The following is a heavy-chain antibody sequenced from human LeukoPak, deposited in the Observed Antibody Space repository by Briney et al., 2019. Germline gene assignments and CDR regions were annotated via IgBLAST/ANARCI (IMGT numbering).Heavy chain of an antibody. D-gene: IGHD3-16*01. V-gene: IGHV5-10-1*01. Sequence: GESLKISCKGSGYSFTSYWISWVRQMPGKGLEWMGRIDPSDSFNNYRPSLQDHVTISVDKSISTAYLQWSSLKASDTAMYYCARWGVKVSFDYWGQGTLVTVSS. CDR2: IDPSDSFN. CDR3: ARWGVKVSFDY. CDR1: GYSFTSYW. J-gene: IGHJ4*02.